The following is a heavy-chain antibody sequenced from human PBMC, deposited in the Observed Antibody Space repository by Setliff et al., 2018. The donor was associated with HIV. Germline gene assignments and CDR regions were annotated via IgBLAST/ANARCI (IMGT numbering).Heavy chain of an antibody. CDR1: GFTFSDYY. V-gene: IGHV3-11*05. Sequence: GESLKISCAASGFTFSDYYMSWIRQAPGKGLEWVSYISSSSTYRIYADSVKGRFTISRDNAKNSLYLQMNSLRAEDTAVYYCAREQRAGVYGDYNYYFDSWGQGTLVTVSS. CDR2: ISSSSTYR. D-gene: IGHD4-17*01. CDR3: AREQRAGVYGDYNYYFDS. J-gene: IGHJ4*02.